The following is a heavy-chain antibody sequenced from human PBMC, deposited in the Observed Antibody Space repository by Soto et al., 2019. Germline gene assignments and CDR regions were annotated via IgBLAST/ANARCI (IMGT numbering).Heavy chain of an antibody. J-gene: IGHJ4*02. CDR1: GYTFTGYY. V-gene: IGHV1-2*02. D-gene: IGHD6-13*01. CDR2: INPNGGDT. Sequence: QVQLMQSGAEVKKPGASVKVSCKASGYTFTGYYMHWVRQAPGQGLEWMGWINPNGGDTNFAQKFQGRVTMTRDTSISTAYMELSCLRSDDTALYYCARDPNSGGFDFWGQGALVTVSA. CDR3: ARDPNSGGFDF.